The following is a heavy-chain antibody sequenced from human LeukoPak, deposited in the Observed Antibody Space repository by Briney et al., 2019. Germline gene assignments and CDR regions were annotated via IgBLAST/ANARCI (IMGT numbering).Heavy chain of an antibody. V-gene: IGHV3-23*01. D-gene: IGHD6-13*01. J-gene: IGHJ6*03. Sequence: PGGSLRLSCAASGFTFSSYAMSWVRQAPGKGLEWVSAISGSGGSTYYADSVKGRFTISRDNSKNTLYLQMNSLRAEDTAVYYCAKDQKRAATYYYYMDVWGKGTTVTVSS. CDR3: AKDQKRAATYYYYMDV. CDR2: ISGSGGST. CDR1: GFTFSSYA.